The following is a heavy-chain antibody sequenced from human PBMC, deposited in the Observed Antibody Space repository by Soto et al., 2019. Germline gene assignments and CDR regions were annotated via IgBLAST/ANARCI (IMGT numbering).Heavy chain of an antibody. J-gene: IGHJ5*02. V-gene: IGHV4-59*01. CDR3: ARDQHSGSYYAWFDP. CDR1: GGSISSYY. D-gene: IGHD1-26*01. CDR2: IYYSGST. Sequence: TSETLSLTCTVSGGSISSYYWSWIRQPPGKGLEWIGYIYYSGSTNYNPSLKSRVTISVDTSKNQFSLKLSSVTAADTAVYYCARDQHSGSYYAWFDPWGQGTLVTVSS.